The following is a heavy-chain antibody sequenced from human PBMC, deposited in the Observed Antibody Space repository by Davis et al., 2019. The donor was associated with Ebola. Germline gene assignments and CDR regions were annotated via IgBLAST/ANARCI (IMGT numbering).Heavy chain of an antibody. V-gene: IGHV1-69*13. Sequence: SVKVSCKASGGTFSSYAISWVRQAPGQGLEWMGGIIPIFGTANYAQKFQGRVTITADESTSTAYMELSSLRSEDTAVYYCARDQYYGSGSYFDYWGQGTLVTVSS. CDR1: GGTFSSYA. CDR3: ARDQYYGSGSYFDY. CDR2: IIPIFGTA. J-gene: IGHJ4*02. D-gene: IGHD3-10*01.